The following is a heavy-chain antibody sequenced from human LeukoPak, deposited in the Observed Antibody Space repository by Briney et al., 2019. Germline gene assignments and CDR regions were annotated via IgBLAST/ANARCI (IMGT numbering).Heavy chain of an antibody. J-gene: IGHJ4*02. CDR1: GFTFSDYY. CDR2: ISSSGSTI. D-gene: IGHD6-19*01. CDR3: AKTRGYSSGWYWKY. V-gene: IGHV3-11*01. Sequence: GGSLRLSCAASGFTFSDYYMSWIRQAPGKGLEWVSYISSSGSTIYYADSVKGRFTISRDNSKNTLYLQMNSLRAEDTAVYYCAKTRGYSSGWYWKYWGQGTLVTVSS.